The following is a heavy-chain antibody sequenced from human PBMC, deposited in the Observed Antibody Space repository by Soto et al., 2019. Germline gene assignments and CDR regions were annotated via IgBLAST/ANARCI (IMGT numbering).Heavy chain of an antibody. V-gene: IGHV3-23*01. CDR1: GFTFSSYA. Sequence: EVQLLESGGGLVQPGGSLRLSCAASGFTFSSYAMSWVRQAPGKGLEWVSAISGSGGSTYYADSVKGRFTISRDNSKNTLYLQMNSRRAEDTAVYYCAKGAVDWFPQAPPPYFDYWGQGTLVTVSS. D-gene: IGHD3-9*01. CDR3: AKGAVDWFPQAPPPYFDY. CDR2: ISGSGGST. J-gene: IGHJ4*02.